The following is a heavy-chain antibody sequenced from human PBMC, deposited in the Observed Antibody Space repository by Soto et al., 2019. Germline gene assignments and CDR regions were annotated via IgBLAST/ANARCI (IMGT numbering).Heavy chain of an antibody. V-gene: IGHV3-30-3*01. CDR2: ISYDGSNK. CDR1: GFTFSSYA. J-gene: IGHJ6*02. Sequence: QVQLVESGGGVVQPGRSLRLSCAASGFTFSSYAMHWVRQAPGKGLEWVAVISYDGSNKYYADSVKGRFTISRDNSKNTLYLQMNSLRAEDTAVYYGARDLVDWGGDCYSVGGMDVWGQGTTVTVS. CDR3: ARDLVDWGGDCYSVGGMDV. D-gene: IGHD2-21*02.